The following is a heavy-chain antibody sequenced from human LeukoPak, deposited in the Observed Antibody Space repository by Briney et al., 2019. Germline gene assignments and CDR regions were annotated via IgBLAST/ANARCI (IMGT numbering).Heavy chain of an antibody. CDR3: ARDSGITGIQRALDY. V-gene: IGHV3-33*01. J-gene: IGHJ4*02. CDR2: TWFDGSRE. Sequence: GGSLRLSCAASGFTFSSYGMHWVRQAPGKGLEWVALTWFDGSREYYGDPVKGRFTISRDNSKNTLHLQMSSLRAEDTAVYFCARDSGITGIQRALDYWGQGTLVTVSS. CDR1: GFTFSSYG. D-gene: IGHD1-20*01.